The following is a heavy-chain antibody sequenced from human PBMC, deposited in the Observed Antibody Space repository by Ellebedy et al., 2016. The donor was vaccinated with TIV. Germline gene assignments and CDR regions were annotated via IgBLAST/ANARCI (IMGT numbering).Heavy chain of an antibody. CDR1: GFTFSSYA. J-gene: IGHJ6*02. V-gene: IGHV3-23*01. D-gene: IGHD3-10*01. Sequence: GESLKISXAASGFTFSSYAMSWVRQAPGKGLEWVSAISGSGGSTYYADSVKGRFTISRDNSKNTLYLQMNSLRAEDTAVYYCAKDLRGSGSYHLGYYYYYGMDVWGQGTTVTVSS. CDR2: ISGSGGST. CDR3: AKDLRGSGSYHLGYYYYYGMDV.